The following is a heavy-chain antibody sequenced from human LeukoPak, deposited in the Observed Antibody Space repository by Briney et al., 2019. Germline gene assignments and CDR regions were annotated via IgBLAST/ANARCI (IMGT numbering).Heavy chain of an antibody. CDR2: IYSSGNT. CDR3: AREGYYDTSGYYYFDY. V-gene: IGHV4-59*01. J-gene: IGHJ4*02. Sequence: PSETLSLTCTVSGGSISSYYWSWIRQPPGKGLEWIGYIYSSGNTNYNPSLKSRVTISVDTSKSQFSLKLSSVTAVDTALYYCAREGYYDTSGYYYFDYWGQGTLVTVSS. CDR1: GGSISSYY. D-gene: IGHD3-22*01.